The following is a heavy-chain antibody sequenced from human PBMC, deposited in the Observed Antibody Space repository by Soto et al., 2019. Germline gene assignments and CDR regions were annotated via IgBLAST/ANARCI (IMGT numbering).Heavy chain of an antibody. V-gene: IGHV3-30-3*01. J-gene: IGHJ6*02. CDR2: ISYDGSNE. CDR1: GFTFSHFL. D-gene: IGHD6-13*01. CDR3: ARLLGGGIAALDV. Sequence: GGSLRLSCAASGFTFSHFLMHWVRQAPGKGLEWVAVISYDGSNEYYADSVKGRFSISRGNSKNTLFLQMNSLRAGNTAVYYCARLLGGGIAALDVWGQGATVTVSS.